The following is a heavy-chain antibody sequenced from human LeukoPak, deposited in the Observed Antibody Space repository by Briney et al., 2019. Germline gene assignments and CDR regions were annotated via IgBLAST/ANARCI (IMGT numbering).Heavy chain of an antibody. CDR3: ARETLRFLEWLSPIGFDP. Sequence: SQTLSLTCTVSGGSISSGGYYWSWIRQPPGKGLEWIGYIYHSGSTYYNPSLKSRVTISVDRSKNQFSLKLSSVTAADTAVYYCARETLRFLEWLSPIGFDPWGQGTLVTVSS. D-gene: IGHD3-3*01. J-gene: IGHJ5*02. V-gene: IGHV4-30-2*01. CDR2: IYHSGST. CDR1: GGSISSGGYY.